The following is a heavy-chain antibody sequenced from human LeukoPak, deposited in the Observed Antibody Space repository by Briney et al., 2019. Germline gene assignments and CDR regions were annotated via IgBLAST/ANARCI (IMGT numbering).Heavy chain of an antibody. Sequence: GGSLRLSCEASTFTLSTYGMSWVRQAPGKGLEWVSAIGGSSGSTHYADSVKGRFTISRDDSKNTLYLHMNSLRAEDTAIYYCAKGQYGGHSLIEYWGQGTLVTVSS. J-gene: IGHJ4*02. CDR2: IGGSSGST. V-gene: IGHV3-23*01. D-gene: IGHD4-23*01. CDR3: AKGQYGGHSLIEY. CDR1: TFTLSTYG.